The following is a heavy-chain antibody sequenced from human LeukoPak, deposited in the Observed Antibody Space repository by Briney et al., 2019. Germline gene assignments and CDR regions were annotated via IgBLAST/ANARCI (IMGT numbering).Heavy chain of an antibody. J-gene: IGHJ3*02. D-gene: IGHD3-10*01. Sequence: PSETLSLTCTVSGGSISSGSYYWSWIRQPAGKGLEWIGRIYTSGSTNYNPSLKSRVTISVDTSKNQFSLKLSSVTAADTAFYYCARSRALDIWGQGTMVTVSS. V-gene: IGHV4-61*02. CDR3: ARSRALDI. CDR2: IYTSGST. CDR1: GGSISSGSYY.